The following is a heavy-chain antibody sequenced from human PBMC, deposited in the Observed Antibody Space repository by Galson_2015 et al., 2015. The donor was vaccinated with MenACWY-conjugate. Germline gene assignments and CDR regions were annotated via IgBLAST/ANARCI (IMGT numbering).Heavy chain of an antibody. D-gene: IGHD3-3*01. CDR2: ISGSGGST. CDR1: GFNFTNYA. J-gene: IGHJ4*02. Sequence: SLRLSCAASGFNFTNYAMSWVRQAPGKGLEWVSAISGSGGSTYSADSVKGRFTISRDNSKNTLYLQTNSLRTEDTAVYYCAKDLSARGSGYRTIPDSWGQGTLVTVST. CDR3: AKDLSARGSGYRTIPDS. V-gene: IGHV3-23*01.